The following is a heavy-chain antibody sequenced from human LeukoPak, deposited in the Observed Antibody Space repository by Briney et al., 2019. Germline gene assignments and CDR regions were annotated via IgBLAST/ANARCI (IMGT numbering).Heavy chain of an antibody. CDR1: GFTFSSYG. V-gene: IGHV3-30*02. Sequence: GGSLRLSCAASGFTFSSYGMHWVRQAPGKGLEWVAFIRYDGSNKYYADSVKGRSTISRDNSKNTLYLQMNSLRAEDTAVYYCAKVTPLSSGSYAFDIWGQGTMVTVSS. D-gene: IGHD1-26*01. J-gene: IGHJ3*02. CDR2: IRYDGSNK. CDR3: AKVTPLSSGSYAFDI.